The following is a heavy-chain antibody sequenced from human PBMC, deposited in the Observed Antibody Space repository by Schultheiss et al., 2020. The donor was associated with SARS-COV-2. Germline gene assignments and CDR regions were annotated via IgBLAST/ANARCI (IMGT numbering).Heavy chain of an antibody. CDR1: GFTFSSYA. Sequence: GESLKISCSASGFTFSSYAMHWVRQAPGKGLEYVSAISSNGGSTYYADSVKGRFTISRDNSKNTLYLQMSSLRAEDTAVYYCVKGPFYGSGPWFDPWGQGTLVTVSS. CDR3: VKGPFYGSGPWFDP. CDR2: ISSNGGST. V-gene: IGHV3-64D*06. J-gene: IGHJ5*02. D-gene: IGHD3-10*01.